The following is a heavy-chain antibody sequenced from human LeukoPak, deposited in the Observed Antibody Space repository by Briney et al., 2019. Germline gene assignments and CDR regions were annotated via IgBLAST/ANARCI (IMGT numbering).Heavy chain of an antibody. CDR3: ARGWEYYYDSSGPWDAFDI. CDR2: INTNTGNP. J-gene: IGHJ3*02. V-gene: IGHV7-4-1*02. Sequence: ASVRVSCKASGYTFTSYYIHWVRQAPGQGLEWMGWINTNTGNPTYAQGFTGRFVFSLDTSVSTAYLQMNSLRAEDTAVYYCARGWEYYYDSSGPWDAFDIWGQGTMVTVSS. CDR1: GYTFTSYY. D-gene: IGHD3-22*01.